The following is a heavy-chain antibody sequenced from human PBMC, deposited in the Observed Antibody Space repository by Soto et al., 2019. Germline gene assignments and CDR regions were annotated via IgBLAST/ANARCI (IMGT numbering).Heavy chain of an antibody. Sequence: EVQLLESGGGLVQPGGSLRLSCAASGFTFSSDTMSWVRQAPGKGLEWVSGISGSSDSIYYADSVKGRFTISRDNSQNTRYLQMSSLTAEDTAVYYCARDQVVPAPIRTFDYWGQGTLVTVSS. D-gene: IGHD2-2*02. CDR3: ARDQVVPAPIRTFDY. V-gene: IGHV3-23*01. CDR1: GFTFSSDT. J-gene: IGHJ4*02. CDR2: ISGSSDSI.